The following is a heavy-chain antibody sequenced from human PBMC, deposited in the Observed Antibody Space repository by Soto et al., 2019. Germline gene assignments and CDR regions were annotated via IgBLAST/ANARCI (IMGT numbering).Heavy chain of an antibody. CDR1: GYSFRNFG. CDR3: ARENSCFDN. Sequence: QVQLVQSGAEVKKPGASVRVTCKASGYSFRNFGIGWVRQAPGQGLEWMGWISAYNRNAIYAPKFQGRLTMTADTSTNPAFMELRSLISDDTAVYYCARENSCFDNWGLGTLVTVSS. D-gene: IGHD1-26*01. V-gene: IGHV1-18*01. J-gene: IGHJ4*02. CDR2: ISAYNRNA.